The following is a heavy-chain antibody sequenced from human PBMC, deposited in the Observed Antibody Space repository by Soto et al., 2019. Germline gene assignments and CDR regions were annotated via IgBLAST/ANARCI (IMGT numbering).Heavy chain of an antibody. CDR2: ISAYNGNT. J-gene: IGHJ6*02. CDR3: ARGNTPSAYYYGSGSANYYYYGMDV. V-gene: IGHV1-18*01. CDR1: GYTFTSYG. Sequence: GASVKVSCKASGYTFTSYGISWVRQAPGQGLEWMGWISAYNGNTNYAQKLQGRVTMTTDTSTSTAYMELRSLRSDDTAVYYCARGNTPSAYYYGSGSANYYYYGMDVWGQGTTVTVSS. D-gene: IGHD3-10*01.